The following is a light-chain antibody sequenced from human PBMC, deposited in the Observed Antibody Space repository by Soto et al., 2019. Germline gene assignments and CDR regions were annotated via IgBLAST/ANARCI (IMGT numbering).Light chain of an antibody. Sequence: AIQMTQSPSSLSAFVGDRVTITCRASQDIRNELGWYQQKPGKAPKLLIYSASSLQRGVPSRFSGSGSGTHYTRTISSLQPEDFAAYYCLQDHNYPRTFGQGTKVEIK. J-gene: IGKJ1*01. CDR3: LQDHNYPRT. CDR2: SAS. CDR1: QDIRNE. V-gene: IGKV1-6*01.